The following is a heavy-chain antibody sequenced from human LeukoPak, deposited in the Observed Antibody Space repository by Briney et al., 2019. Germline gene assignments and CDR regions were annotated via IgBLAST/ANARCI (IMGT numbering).Heavy chain of an antibody. CDR3: AKAGGVDSGWYRSYYYGMDV. Sequence: GGSLRLSCVASGFTFTSYWMSWVRQAPGKGLEWVSAISGSGGSTYYADSVKGRFTISRDNSKNTLYLQMNSLRAEDTAVYYCAKAGGVDSGWYRSYYYGMDVWGQGTTVTVSS. D-gene: IGHD6-19*01. J-gene: IGHJ6*02. V-gene: IGHV3-23*01. CDR2: ISGSGGST. CDR1: GFTFTSYW.